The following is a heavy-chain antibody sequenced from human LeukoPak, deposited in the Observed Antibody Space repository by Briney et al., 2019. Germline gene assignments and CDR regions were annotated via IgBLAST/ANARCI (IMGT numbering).Heavy chain of an antibody. D-gene: IGHD3-10*01. Sequence: SETLSLTCTVSGGSISSSTYCWGWIRQPPGEGLEWIASVYSTGNTFYNPSLKSGVTISVDTSRNQFSLRLSAVTAADTAVYYCARDLNRRGEFDYWGQGTPVTVSS. J-gene: IGHJ4*02. V-gene: IGHV4-39*07. CDR2: VYSTGNT. CDR1: GGSISSSTYC. CDR3: ARDLNRRGEFDY.